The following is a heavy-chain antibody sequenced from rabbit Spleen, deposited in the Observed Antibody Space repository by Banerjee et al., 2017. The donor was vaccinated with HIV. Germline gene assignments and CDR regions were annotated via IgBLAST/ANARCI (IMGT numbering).Heavy chain of an antibody. CDR2: IDTGSRDFT. CDR3: ARDTGSSFSTYGMDL. Sequence: QSLEESGGGLVKPGGTLTLTCTASGFSFSTDYYMCWVRQAPGKGLEWIACIDTGSRDFTYYASWAKGRFTISKTSSTTVTLQMTSLTVADTATYFCARDTGSSFSTYGMDLWGPGTLVTVS. V-gene: IGHV1S40*01. CDR1: GFSFSTDYY. D-gene: IGHD8-1*01. J-gene: IGHJ6*01.